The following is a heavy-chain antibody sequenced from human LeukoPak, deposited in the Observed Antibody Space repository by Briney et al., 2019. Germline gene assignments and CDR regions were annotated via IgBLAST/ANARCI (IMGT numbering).Heavy chain of an antibody. Sequence: SETLSLTCTVSGGSISSYYWSWLRQPAGKGLEWIGRIYTSGSTNYNPSLKSRVTMSVDTSKNQFSLKLSSVTAADTAVYYCARDWSLLWFGFNWFDPWGQGTLVTVSS. CDR3: ARDWSLLWFGFNWFDP. J-gene: IGHJ5*02. CDR1: GGSISSYY. V-gene: IGHV4-4*07. D-gene: IGHD3-10*01. CDR2: IYTSGST.